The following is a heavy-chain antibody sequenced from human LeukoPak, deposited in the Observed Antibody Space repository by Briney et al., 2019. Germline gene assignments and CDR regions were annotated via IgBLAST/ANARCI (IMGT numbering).Heavy chain of an antibody. CDR3: ARARDCGSTSCWGLFDY. D-gene: IGHD2-2*01. CDR2: INQDGSEK. J-gene: IGHJ4*02. CDR1: GFTFSSYW. V-gene: IGHV3-7*01. Sequence: GGSLRLSCAASGFTFSSYWMIWARQAPGKVLELVAGINQDGSEKYYVDSVKGRFTISRDNAQNSLYLQMNSLRAEDTAMYYCARARDCGSTSCWGLFDYWGQGTLVPVSS.